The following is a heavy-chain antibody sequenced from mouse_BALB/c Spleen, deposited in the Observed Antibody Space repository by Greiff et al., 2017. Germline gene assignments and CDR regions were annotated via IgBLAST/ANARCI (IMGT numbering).Heavy chain of an antibody. CDR1: GYTFTSYY. V-gene: IGHV1S81*02. CDR3: TRSGYGSAWFAY. D-gene: IGHD1-1*01. Sequence: QVQLKQSGAELVKPGASVKLSCKASGYTFTSYYMYWVKQRPGQGLEWIGEINPSNGGTNFNEKFKSKATLTVDKSSSTAYMQLSSLTSEDSAVYYCTRSGYGSAWFAYWGQGTLVTVSA. CDR2: INPSNGGT. J-gene: IGHJ3*01.